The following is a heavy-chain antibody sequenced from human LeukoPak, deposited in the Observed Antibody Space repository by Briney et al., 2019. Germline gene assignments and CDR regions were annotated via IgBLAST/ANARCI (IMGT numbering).Heavy chain of an antibody. CDR2: IGSRTSYI. Sequence: GGSLRLSCAVSGFTFSSYNMNWVRQAPGKGLEWVSSIGSRTSYIYLADSMKGRFTISRDDAKNSLYLQMNSLRAEDTAVYYCARDTKSDYGDYGAFDIWGQGTRVTVSS. CDR3: ARDTKSDYGDYGAFDI. V-gene: IGHV3-21*01. J-gene: IGHJ3*02. D-gene: IGHD4-17*01. CDR1: GFTFSSYN.